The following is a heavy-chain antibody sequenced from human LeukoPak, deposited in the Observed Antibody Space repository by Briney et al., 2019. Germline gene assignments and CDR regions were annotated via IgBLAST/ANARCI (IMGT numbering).Heavy chain of an antibody. CDR3: ARSMIAVAGTYFDY. D-gene: IGHD6-19*01. CDR2: IDWDDDK. J-gene: IGHJ4*02. CDR1: GFSLSTSGMF. V-gene: IGHV2-70*11. Sequence: SGPALVKPTQTLTLTCTFSGFSLSTSGMFVSWIRQPPGKALEWLARIDWDDDKYYSTSLKTRLTISKDTSKSQVVLTMTNMDPVDTATYYCARSMIAVAGTYFDYWGQGTLVTVSS.